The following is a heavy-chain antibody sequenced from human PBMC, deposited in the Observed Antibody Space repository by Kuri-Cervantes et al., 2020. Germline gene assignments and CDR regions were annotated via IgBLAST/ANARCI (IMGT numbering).Heavy chain of an antibody. CDR1: GFTFSSYG. V-gene: IGHV3-74*01. J-gene: IGHJ4*02. D-gene: IGHD2-21*02. CDR3: ASLGDCYNCNRDY. CDR2: INSDGSST. Sequence: GESLKISCAASGFTFSSYGMHWVRQAPGKGLVWVSRINSDGSSTNYADSVKGRFTISRDNAKNTLYLQMNSLRAEDTAVYYCASLGDCYNCNRDYWGQGTLVTVSS.